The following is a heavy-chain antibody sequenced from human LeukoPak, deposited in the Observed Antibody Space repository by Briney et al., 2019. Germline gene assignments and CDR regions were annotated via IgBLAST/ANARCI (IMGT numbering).Heavy chain of an antibody. CDR2: ISSSSSTI. J-gene: IGHJ3*02. Sequence: GGSLRLSCAASGFTFSSYSMNWVRQAPGKGLEWVSYISSSSSTIYYADSVKGRFTISRDDAKNSLYLQMNSLRAEDTAVYYCARVYSSSWAGGDAFDIWGQGTMVTVSS. CDR3: ARVYSSSWAGGDAFDI. CDR1: GFTFSSYS. V-gene: IGHV3-48*04. D-gene: IGHD6-13*01.